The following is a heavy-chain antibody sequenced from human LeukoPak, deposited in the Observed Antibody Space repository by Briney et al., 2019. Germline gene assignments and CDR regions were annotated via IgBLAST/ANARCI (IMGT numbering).Heavy chain of an antibody. CDR1: GYTFTSYY. V-gene: IGHV1-46*01. CDR3: ARDYDGSGYPDYFDY. CDR2: INPSGGST. D-gene: IGHD3-22*01. Sequence: ASVKVSCKASGYTFTSYYMHWVRQAPGQGLEWIGIINPSGGSTSYAQKFQGRVTMTRDTSTSTVYMELSSLRSEDTAVYYCARDYDGSGYPDYFDYWGQGTLVTVSS. J-gene: IGHJ4*02.